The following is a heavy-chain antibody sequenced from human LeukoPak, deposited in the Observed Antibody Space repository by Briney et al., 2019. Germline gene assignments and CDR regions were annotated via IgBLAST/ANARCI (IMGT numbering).Heavy chain of an antibody. CDR1: GYSFTSYW. CDR2: IYPGDSDT. J-gene: IGHJ6*02. Sequence: HGESLKISCKGSGYSFTSYWIGWVRQMPGKGLEWMGIIYPGDSDTRYSPSFQGQVTISADKSISTAYLQWSSLKASDTAMYYCARADILTGYSHYGMDVWGQGTTVTVSS. D-gene: IGHD3-9*01. CDR3: ARADILTGYSHYGMDV. V-gene: IGHV5-51*01.